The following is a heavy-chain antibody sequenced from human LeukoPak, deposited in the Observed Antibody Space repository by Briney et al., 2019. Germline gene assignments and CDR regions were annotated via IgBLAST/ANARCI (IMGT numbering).Heavy chain of an antibody. V-gene: IGHV4-31*03. Sequence: PSETLSLTCTVSGGSISNGGYSWSWIRQHPGKGLEWIGYIYYSGSTYYNPSLKSRVTISVDTSKNQFSLKLSSVTAADTAVYYCAREGAARTRYYFDYWGQGTLVTVSS. CDR1: GGSISNGGYS. J-gene: IGHJ4*02. D-gene: IGHD6-6*01. CDR2: IYYSGST. CDR3: AREGAARTRYYFDY.